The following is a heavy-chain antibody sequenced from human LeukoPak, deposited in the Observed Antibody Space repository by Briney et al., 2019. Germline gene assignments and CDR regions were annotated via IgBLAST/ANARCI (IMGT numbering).Heavy chain of an antibody. Sequence: GSLRLSCAVSGITLSNYGMSWVRQAPGKGLEWVAGISDSGGSTNYADSVKGRFTISRDNPKNTLYLQMNSLRAEDTAVYFCAKRGVVIRVILVGFHKEAYYFDSWGQGALVTVTS. CDR2: ISDSGGST. CDR3: AKRGVVIRVILVGFHKEAYYFDS. J-gene: IGHJ4*02. CDR1: GITLSNYG. V-gene: IGHV3-23*01. D-gene: IGHD3-22*01.